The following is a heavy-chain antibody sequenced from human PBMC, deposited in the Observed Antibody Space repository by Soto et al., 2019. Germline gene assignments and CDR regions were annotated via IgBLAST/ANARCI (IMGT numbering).Heavy chain of an antibody. Sequence: GGSLRLSCAASGFTFSSYAMHWVRQAPGKGLEWVAVISYDGSNKYYADSVKGRFTISRDNSKSTLYLQMNSLRAEDTAVYFCAKPRYDSSGYYYVGGFDYWGQGTLVTVSS. CDR1: GFTFSSYA. V-gene: IGHV3-30-3*02. CDR2: ISYDGSNK. J-gene: IGHJ4*02. CDR3: AKPRYDSSGYYYVGGFDY. D-gene: IGHD3-22*01.